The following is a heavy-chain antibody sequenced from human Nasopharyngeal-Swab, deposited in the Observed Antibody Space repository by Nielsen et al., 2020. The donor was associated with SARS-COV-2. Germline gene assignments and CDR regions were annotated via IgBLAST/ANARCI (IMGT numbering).Heavy chain of an antibody. D-gene: IGHD5-24*01. V-gene: IGHV1-69*13. Sequence: SVKVSRQASGCTLSSYAISWVRPAPGQGLEWMGGIIPIFGTANYAQKFQGRVTITADESTSTAYMELSSLRSEDTAVYYCARAVEAYYYYGMDVWGQGTTVTVSS. CDR1: GCTLSSYA. CDR2: IIPIFGTA. J-gene: IGHJ6*02. CDR3: ARAVEAYYYYGMDV.